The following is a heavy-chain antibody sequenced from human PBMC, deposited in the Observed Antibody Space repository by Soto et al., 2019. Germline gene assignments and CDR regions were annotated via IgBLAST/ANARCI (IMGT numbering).Heavy chain of an antibody. Sequence: EMQLVESGGGLVQPGRSLRLSCAASGFTFDDYAMHWVRQAPGKGLEWVLGISWDGVTVDSAVSVRGRFTISRDNAENSLYLQMHSLRAEDTAVYYCTTGQSSVYYGSLNSYYGMDVWGQGTTVTVSS. CDR2: ISWDGVTV. CDR3: TTGQSSVYYGSLNSYYGMDV. V-gene: IGHV3-9*01. CDR1: GFTFDDYA. D-gene: IGHD3-22*01. J-gene: IGHJ6*02.